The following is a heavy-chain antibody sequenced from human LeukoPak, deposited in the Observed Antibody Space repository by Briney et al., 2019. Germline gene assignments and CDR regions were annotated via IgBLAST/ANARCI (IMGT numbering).Heavy chain of an antibody. J-gene: IGHJ4*02. CDR1: GFTFTNNF. D-gene: IGHD6-13*01. Sequence: GQSLRLSCAASGFTFTNNFMSWVRQAPGKGLEWVSAISGSGGSTYYADSVKGRFTISRDNSKNTLYLQMNSLRAEDTAVYYCAKEGYSSSWYIHYYFDYWGQGTLVTVSS. CDR3: AKEGYSSSWYIHYYFDY. CDR2: ISGSGGST. V-gene: IGHV3-23*01.